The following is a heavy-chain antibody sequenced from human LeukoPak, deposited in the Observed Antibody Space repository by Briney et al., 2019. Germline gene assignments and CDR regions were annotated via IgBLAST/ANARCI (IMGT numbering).Heavy chain of an antibody. D-gene: IGHD6-13*01. CDR3: ARVGYSSSWYPHFDD. J-gene: IGHJ4*02. CDR2: IDQNESEK. V-gene: IGHV3-7*05. Sequence: GGSLRLSCAASGFTFSIYWMGWVRQAPGKGLEWVANIDQNESEKWYVGSVKGRFSISRDNVKNSLFLQMNSLKAEDTAVYYCARVGYSSSWYPHFDDWGQGTLVTVSS. CDR1: GFTFSIYW.